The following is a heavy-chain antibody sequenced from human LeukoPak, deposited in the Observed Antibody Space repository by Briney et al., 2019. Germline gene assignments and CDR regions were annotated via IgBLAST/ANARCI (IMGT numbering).Heavy chain of an antibody. CDR2: IYYSGST. Sequence: LETLSLTCTVSGGSISSSSYYWGWIRQPPGKGLEWIGSIYYSGSTYYNPSLKSRVTISVDTSKNQFSLKLSSVTAADTAVYYCASNTMIVFLYHFDYWGQGTLVTVSS. CDR3: ASNTMIVFLYHFDY. V-gene: IGHV4-39*01. D-gene: IGHD3-22*01. CDR1: GGSISSSSYY. J-gene: IGHJ4*02.